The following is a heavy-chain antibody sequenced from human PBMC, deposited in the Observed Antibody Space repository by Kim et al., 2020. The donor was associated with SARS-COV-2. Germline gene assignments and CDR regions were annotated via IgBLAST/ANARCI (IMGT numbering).Heavy chain of an antibody. D-gene: IGHD3-22*01. V-gene: IGHV1-3*01. J-gene: IGHJ4*02. Sequence: ASVKVSCKASGYTFTSYAMHWVRQAPGQRLEWMGWINAGNGNTKYSQKFQGRVTITRDTSASTAYMELSSLRSEDTAVYYCARDVLTMIVVAAPFDYWGQGTLVTVSS. CDR2: INAGNGNT. CDR1: GYTFTSYA. CDR3: ARDVLTMIVVAAPFDY.